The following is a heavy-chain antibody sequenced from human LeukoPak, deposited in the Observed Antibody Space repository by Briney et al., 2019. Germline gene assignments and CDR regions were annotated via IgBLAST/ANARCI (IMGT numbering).Heavy chain of an antibody. CDR3: ARVPLYIAAAPDP. CDR2: IYHSGST. CDR1: GYSISSGYY. V-gene: IGHV4-38-2*01. Sequence: SETLSLTCAVSGYSISSGYYWGWIRQPPGKGLDWIGSIYHSGSTYYNPSLKSRVTISVDTSKNQFSLKLSSVTAADTAVYYCARVPLYIAAAPDPWGQGTLVTVSS. J-gene: IGHJ5*02. D-gene: IGHD6-13*01.